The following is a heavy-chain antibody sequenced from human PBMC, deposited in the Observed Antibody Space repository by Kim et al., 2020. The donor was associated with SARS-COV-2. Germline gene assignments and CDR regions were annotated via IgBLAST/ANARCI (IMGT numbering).Heavy chain of an antibody. J-gene: IGHJ6*02. D-gene: IGHD3-22*01. Sequence: GGSLRLSCAASGFTFSSYAMSWVRQAPGKGLEWVSAISGSGGSTYYADSVKGRFTISRDNSKNTLYLQMNSLRAEDTAVYYCAKWDYDSSGSYYYYYGMDVWGQGTTVTVSS. V-gene: IGHV3-23*01. CDR2: ISGSGGST. CDR3: AKWDYDSSGSYYYYYGMDV. CDR1: GFTFSSYA.